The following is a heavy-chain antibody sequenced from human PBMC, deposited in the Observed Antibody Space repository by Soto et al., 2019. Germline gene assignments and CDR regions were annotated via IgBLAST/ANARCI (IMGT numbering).Heavy chain of an antibody. CDR3: ANGTPYYDYVWGSYRDYYGMDV. J-gene: IGHJ6*02. Sequence: SVKVSCKASGDSFSSYYITWVRQTPGQGLEWMGGIIPIFGTATYAQKFQGRVTITADESTSTAYMELSSLRSEDTAVYYCANGTPYYDYVWGSYRDYYGMDVWGQGTTVTVSS. V-gene: IGHV1-69*13. D-gene: IGHD3-16*02. CDR1: GDSFSSYY. CDR2: IIPIFGTA.